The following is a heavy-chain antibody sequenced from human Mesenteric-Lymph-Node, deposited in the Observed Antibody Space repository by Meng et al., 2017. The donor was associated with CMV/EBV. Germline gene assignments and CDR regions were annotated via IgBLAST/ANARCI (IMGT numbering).Heavy chain of an antibody. J-gene: IGHJ4*02. CDR1: GFTFSSYG. Sequence: GGSLRLSCAASGFTFSSYGMHWVRQAPGKGLEWVAFIRYDGSNKYYADSVKGRFTISRDNSKNTLYLQMNSLRAEDTAVYYCARDAYSNYDFDYWGQGTLVTVSS. V-gene: IGHV3-30*02. CDR3: ARDAYSNYDFDY. D-gene: IGHD4-11*01. CDR2: IRYDGSNK.